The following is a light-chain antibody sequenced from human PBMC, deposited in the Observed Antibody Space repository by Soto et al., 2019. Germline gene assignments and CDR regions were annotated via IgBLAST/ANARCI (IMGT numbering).Light chain of an antibody. V-gene: IGKV1-5*03. J-gene: IGKJ2*01. CDR1: QSISSW. CDR3: QQYSSLYT. CDR2: KAS. Sequence: DIQMTQSPSTLSASVGDRVTITCRASQSISSWLAWYQQKPGKAPKLLIYKASSLESGVPSRFSGGGSGTEFTLTISSLQPDDSATYYCQQYSSLYTFGQGTKVDIK.